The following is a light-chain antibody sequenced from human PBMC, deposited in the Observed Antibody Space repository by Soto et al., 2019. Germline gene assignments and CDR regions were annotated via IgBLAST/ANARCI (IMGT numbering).Light chain of an antibody. CDR2: WAS. J-gene: IGKJ4*01. Sequence: DIVMTQSPDSLAVSLGERATINCKSSQSVLYNSNNKNYLAWYQQKPGQPPQLLIYWASARESGVPDRFIGSGSGTDFTLTISSLQAEDVAVYYCQQDYSPPLTFGGGTKVEIK. CDR3: QQDYSPPLT. CDR1: QSVLYNSNNKNY. V-gene: IGKV4-1*01.